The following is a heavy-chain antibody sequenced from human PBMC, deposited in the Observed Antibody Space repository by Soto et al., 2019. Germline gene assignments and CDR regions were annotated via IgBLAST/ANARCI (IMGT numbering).Heavy chain of an antibody. CDR1: GDSVSGNSAA. CDR2: TYCRSKWYN. D-gene: IGHD3-16*01. V-gene: IGHV6-1*01. CDR3: ARVFPYYESSESSFDY. Sequence: SQTLSLSCAISGDSVSGNSAAWNWIRRSPSRGLDWLGRTYCRSKWYNDYAVSVKSRITVTPDTSKNHFSLHLNSVTPEDTAVYYCARVFPYYESSESSFDYWGKGAMLTGSS. J-gene: IGHJ4*02.